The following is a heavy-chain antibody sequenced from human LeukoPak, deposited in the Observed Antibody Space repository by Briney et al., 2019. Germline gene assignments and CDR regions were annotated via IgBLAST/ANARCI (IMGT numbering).Heavy chain of an antibody. V-gene: IGHV3-23*01. CDR1: GFTFSSYA. D-gene: IGHD6-13*01. J-gene: IGHJ6*02. Sequence: GGSLRLSCATSGFTFSSYAMSWVRQAPGKGPEWVSAISGSGGSTYYADSVKGRFTISRDNSKNTLYLQMNSLRAEDTAVYYCAKGHSSSPRYYGMDVWGQGTTVTVSS. CDR3: AKGHSSSPRYYGMDV. CDR2: ISGSGGST.